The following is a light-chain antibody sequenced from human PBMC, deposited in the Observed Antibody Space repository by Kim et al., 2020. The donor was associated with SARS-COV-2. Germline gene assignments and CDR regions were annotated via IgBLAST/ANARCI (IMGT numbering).Light chain of an antibody. Sequence: QSVTLTGTGASSDVGNYNSVSWYQQHPGKAPNLMIDESTKRPSGVPARFSGTKSGNTASLTVAGLQAEDEAEYYCSSYEGSNNYVSGTGTKVTVL. J-gene: IGLJ1*01. CDR2: EST. V-gene: IGLV2-8*01. CDR3: SSYEGSNNYV. CDR1: SSDVGNYNS.